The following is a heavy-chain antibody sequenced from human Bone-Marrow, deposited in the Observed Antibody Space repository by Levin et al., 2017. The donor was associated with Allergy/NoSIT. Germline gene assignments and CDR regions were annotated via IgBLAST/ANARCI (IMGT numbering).Heavy chain of an antibody. J-gene: IGHJ1*01. CDR2: INPNSGGT. CDR3: AISTSCYRPHFQH. Sequence: VASVKVSCKASGYTFTGYYMHWVRQAPGQGLEWMGWINPNSGGTNYAQKFQGWVTMTRDTSISTAYMELSRLRSDDTAVYYCAISTSCYRPHFQHWGQGTLVTVSS. CDR1: GYTFTGYY. V-gene: IGHV1-2*04. D-gene: IGHD2-2*01.